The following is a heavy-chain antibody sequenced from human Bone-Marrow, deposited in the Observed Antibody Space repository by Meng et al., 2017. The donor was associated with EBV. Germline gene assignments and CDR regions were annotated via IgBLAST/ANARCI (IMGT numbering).Heavy chain of an antibody. CDR1: GFTFSSYG. Sequence: QVQLVESXXXXXQXXRXXRLSCAASGFTFSSYGMHWVRQAPGKGLEWVAVISYDGSNKYYADSVKGRFTISRDNAKSTLYLQMNSLRAEDTAVYYCSRDLAGSDDYWGQGTLVTVSS. CDR3: SRDLAGSDDY. CDR2: ISYDGSNK. V-gene: IGHV3-30*03. D-gene: IGHD1-14*01. J-gene: IGHJ4*02.